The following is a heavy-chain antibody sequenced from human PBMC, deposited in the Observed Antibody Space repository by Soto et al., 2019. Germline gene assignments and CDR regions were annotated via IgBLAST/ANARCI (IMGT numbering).Heavy chain of an antibody. CDR2: IWYDGSVK. CDR3: ARADCGGQCPCDY. J-gene: IGHJ4*02. V-gene: IGHV3-33*01. Sequence: QVQLVESGGGVVQPGRSLRLSCVASGFTFGTYGMHWVRQAPGKGLEWVAGIWYDGSVKTYADSVKGRYSISRDNSQNTVYLQMNTLRAEDTAVYYCARADCGGQCPCDYWGQGTLVTVSS. D-gene: IGHD2-21*01. CDR1: GFTFGTYG.